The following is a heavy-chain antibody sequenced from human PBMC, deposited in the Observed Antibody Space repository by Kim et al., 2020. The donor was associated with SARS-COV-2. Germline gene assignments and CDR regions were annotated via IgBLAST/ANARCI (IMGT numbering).Heavy chain of an antibody. D-gene: IGHD3-10*01. J-gene: IGHJ4*02. CDR1: GYTFTSYG. CDR3: ARDGPLLLWFGELRFDY. V-gene: IGHV1-18*04. CDR2: ISAYNGNT. Sequence: ASVKVSCKASGYTFTSYGISWVRQAPGQGLEWMGWISAYNGNTNYAQKLQGRVTMTTDTSTSTAYMELRSLRSDDTAVYYCARDGPLLLWFGELRFDYWGQGTLVTVSS.